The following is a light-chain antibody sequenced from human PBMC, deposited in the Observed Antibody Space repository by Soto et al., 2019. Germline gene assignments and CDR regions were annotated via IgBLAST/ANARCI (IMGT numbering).Light chain of an antibody. J-gene: IGKJ1*01. V-gene: IGKV3D-15*01. CDR3: QQFRNWPWK. Sequence: EIVLTQSPGTLSVSPVDIVKLYFISSQSISINLAWYQHTPGQAPRLLIHAGSTRATGIPARISGSGSGTEFTLTISSLQSEDFAVYYCQQFRNWPWKCGQGTKGDIK. CDR1: QSISIN. CDR2: AGS.